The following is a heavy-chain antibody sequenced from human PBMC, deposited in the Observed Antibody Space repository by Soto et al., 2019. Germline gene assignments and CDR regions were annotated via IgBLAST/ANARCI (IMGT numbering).Heavy chain of an antibody. CDR2: ISSSSSYI. CDR1: GFTFSSYS. CDR3: AKALVGEVGATDY. J-gene: IGHJ4*02. Sequence: SGGSLRLSCAASGFTFSSYSMNWVRQAPGKGLEWVSSISSSSSYIYYADSVKGRFTISRDNSRNTLYLQMNSLGAEDAALYYCAKALVGEVGATDYWGQGTLVTVSS. D-gene: IGHD1-26*01. V-gene: IGHV3-21*04.